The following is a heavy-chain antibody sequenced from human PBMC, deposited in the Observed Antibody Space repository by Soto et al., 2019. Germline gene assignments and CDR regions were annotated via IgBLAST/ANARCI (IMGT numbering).Heavy chain of an antibody. V-gene: IGHV1-69*02. Sequence: QVQLVQSGAEVKKPGSSVKVSCKASGGTFSSYTISWVRQAPGQGLEWMGRIIPILGIANYAQKFQGRVTITADKSTSTAYMELSILRSEDTAVYYCASSGYDSSYWYFDLWGRGTLVTVSS. D-gene: IGHD5-12*01. CDR2: IIPILGIA. CDR1: GGTFSSYT. CDR3: ASSGYDSSYWYFDL. J-gene: IGHJ2*01.